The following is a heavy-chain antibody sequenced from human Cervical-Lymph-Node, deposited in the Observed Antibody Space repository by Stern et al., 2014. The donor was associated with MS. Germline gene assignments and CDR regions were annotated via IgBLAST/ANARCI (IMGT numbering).Heavy chain of an antibody. CDR1: GASIDHHF. CDR2: IYYSGTT. V-gene: IGHV4-59*11. J-gene: IGHJ5*02. Sequence: QLQLQESGPGLLRPSETLSLTCTVSGASIDHHFWSWIRQPPGKGLEWIGYIYYSGTTNYNASLKGRVAISIDTSRTQFSLRLSSVTAADTAVYYCARATDLWGQATLVAVSS. CDR3: ARATDL.